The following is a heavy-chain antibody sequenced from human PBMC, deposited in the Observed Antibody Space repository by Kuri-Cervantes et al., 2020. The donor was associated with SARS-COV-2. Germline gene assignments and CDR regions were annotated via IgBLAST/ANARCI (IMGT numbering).Heavy chain of an antibody. Sequence: ASVKVSCKASGYTFTSYDINWVRQATGQGLEWMGWMNPNSGNTGYAQKFQGRVTMTRNTSISTAYMELSSLRSEDTAVYYCARGGRGLVGATVYYFDYWGQGTLVTVPS. CDR1: GYTFTSYD. D-gene: IGHD1-26*01. J-gene: IGHJ4*02. V-gene: IGHV1-8*01. CDR3: ARGGRGLVGATVYYFDY. CDR2: MNPNSGNT.